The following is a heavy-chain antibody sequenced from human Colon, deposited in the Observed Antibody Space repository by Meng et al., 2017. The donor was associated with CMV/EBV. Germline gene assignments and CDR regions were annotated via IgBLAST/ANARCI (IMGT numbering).Heavy chain of an antibody. D-gene: IGHD2-2*01. V-gene: IGHV1-2*02. J-gene: IGHJ4*02. CDR3: ARNLPPTSCLDY. CDR1: GYTFTGYY. Sequence: ASVKVSCKASGYTFTGYYMHWVRQAPGQGLEWMGWINPNSGGTNYAQKFQGRVTMTRDTSISTAYMELSRLRSDGTAVYYCARNLPPTSCLDYWGQGTLVTVSS. CDR2: INPNSGGT.